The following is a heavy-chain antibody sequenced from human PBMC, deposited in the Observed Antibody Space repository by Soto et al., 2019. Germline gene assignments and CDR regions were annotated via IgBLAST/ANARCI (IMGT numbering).Heavy chain of an antibody. CDR1: GGSFSGYY. CDR3: ARRVLYYDILTGYYIRGYNWFDP. Sequence: PSETLSLTCAVYGGSFSGYYWSWIRQPPGKXLEWIGEINHSGSTNYNPSLKSRVTISVDTSKNQFSLKLSSVTAADTAVYYCARRVLYYDILTGYYIRGYNWFDPWGQGTLVTVSS. V-gene: IGHV4-34*01. J-gene: IGHJ5*02. CDR2: INHSGST. D-gene: IGHD3-9*01.